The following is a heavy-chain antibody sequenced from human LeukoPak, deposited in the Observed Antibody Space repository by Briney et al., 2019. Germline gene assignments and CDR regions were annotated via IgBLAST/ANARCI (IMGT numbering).Heavy chain of an antibody. J-gene: IGHJ5*02. CDR2: ISGSGGST. CDR1: GFTFSSYA. CDR3: AKDKGPPRGNWFDP. V-gene: IGHV3-23*01. Sequence: GGSLRLSCAASGFTFSSYAVSWVRQAPGKGLEWVSAISGSGGSTYYADSVKGRFTISRDNSKNTLYLQMNSLRAEDTAVYYCAKDKGPPRGNWFDPWGQGTLVTVSS. D-gene: IGHD3-10*01.